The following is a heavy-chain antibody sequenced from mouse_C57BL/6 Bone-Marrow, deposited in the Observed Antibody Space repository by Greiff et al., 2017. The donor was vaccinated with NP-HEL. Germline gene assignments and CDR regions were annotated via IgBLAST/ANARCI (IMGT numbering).Heavy chain of an antibody. D-gene: IGHD3-2*02. CDR2: INPNNGGT. CDR1: GYTFTDYY. V-gene: IGHV1-26*01. CDR3: ARWGDSSGYDYAMDY. Sequence: EVQLQQSGPELVKPGASVKISCKASGYTFTDYYMNWVKQSHGKSLEWIGDINPNNGGTSYNQKFKGKATLTVDKSSSTAYMALRSLTSEDSAVYYCARWGDSSGYDYAMDYWGQGTSVTVSS. J-gene: IGHJ4*01.